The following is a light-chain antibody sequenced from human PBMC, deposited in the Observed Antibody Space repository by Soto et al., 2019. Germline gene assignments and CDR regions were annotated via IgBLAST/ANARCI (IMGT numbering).Light chain of an antibody. Sequence: QSALTQPPSVSGAPGQRVTISCTGTSSNIGAGYNVHWFQQLPGTAPKLLIYANSNRPSGVPDRFSGSKSGTSASLAITGLQAEDEADYYCQSYDTSLSVVFGGGTKGTVL. J-gene: IGLJ2*01. CDR1: SSNIGAGYN. CDR3: QSYDTSLSVV. V-gene: IGLV1-40*01. CDR2: ANS.